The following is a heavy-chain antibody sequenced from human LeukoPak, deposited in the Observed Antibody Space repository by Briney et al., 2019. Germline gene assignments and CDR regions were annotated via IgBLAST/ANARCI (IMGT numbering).Heavy chain of an antibody. Sequence: GASVKVSGKASGYTFTSYDINWVRQATGQGLEWMGWMNPNSGNTGYAQKFQGRVTMTRNTSISTAYMELSSLRSEDTAVYYCARVPGYYYGMDVWGQGTTVTVSS. J-gene: IGHJ6*02. CDR1: GYTFTSYD. CDR3: ARVPGYYYGMDV. CDR2: MNPNSGNT. V-gene: IGHV1-8*01.